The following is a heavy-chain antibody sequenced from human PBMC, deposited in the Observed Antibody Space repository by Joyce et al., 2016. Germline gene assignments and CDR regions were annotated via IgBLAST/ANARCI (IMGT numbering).Heavy chain of an antibody. V-gene: IGHV1-18*01. Sequence: QVQLVQSGPEVKKPGASVKVSCKASGYTFTDYGVTWVRQASGQGLEWMGWISAYNGNTNDVQKFQDRISLTTDTSTTTGYMELRSRRYDDTAVYYCARGGVGTIPDFWGQGTLVTVSS. CDR2: ISAYNGNT. D-gene: IGHD5-12*01. J-gene: IGHJ4*02. CDR1: GYTFTDYG. CDR3: ARGGVGTIPDF.